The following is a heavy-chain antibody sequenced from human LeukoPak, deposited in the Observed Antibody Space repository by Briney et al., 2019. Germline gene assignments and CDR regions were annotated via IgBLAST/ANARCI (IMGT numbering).Heavy chain of an antibody. Sequence: AVNVSCKASGYTFTSYYMHWVRQAPGQGLEWMGIISPSGGSTSYAQTFQGRVSMTRDTSTSTVYMELRSLRSEDTAVYYCARGEMVRGVIPLWGQGTLVTVSS. J-gene: IGHJ4*02. CDR3: ARGEMVRGVIPL. D-gene: IGHD3-10*01. CDR1: GYTFTSYY. CDR2: ISPSGGST. V-gene: IGHV1-46*01.